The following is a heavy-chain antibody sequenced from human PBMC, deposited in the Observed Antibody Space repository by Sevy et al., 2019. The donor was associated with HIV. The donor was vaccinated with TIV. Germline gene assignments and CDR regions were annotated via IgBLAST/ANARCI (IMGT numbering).Heavy chain of an antibody. Sequence: GGSLRLSCAASGFTFRNAWMSWVSQAPGKGLEWVGRIKRKTAGGTTDYAAPVKDRFTISRDDSKNTLYLQMNILKIEDTAVYYCTTLSDIDGDAFDIWGQGTMVTVSS. V-gene: IGHV3-15*01. J-gene: IGHJ3*02. CDR1: GFTFRNAW. CDR3: TTLSDIDGDAFDI. CDR2: IKRKTAGGTT. D-gene: IGHD3-9*01.